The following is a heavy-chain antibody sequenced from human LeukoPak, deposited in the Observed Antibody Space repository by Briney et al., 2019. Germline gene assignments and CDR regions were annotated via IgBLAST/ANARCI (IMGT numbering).Heavy chain of an antibody. CDR2: IKSKTDGGTT. D-gene: IGHD2-2*01. V-gene: IGHV3-15*01. CDR3: TRAEVVPAAYIDY. J-gene: IGHJ4*02. Sequence: GGSLRLSCAASGFTFSNAWMSWVRQAPGKGLEWVGRIKSKTDGGTTDYAAPVKGRFTISRDDSKSIAYLQMNSLKTEDTAVYYCTRAEVVPAAYIDYWGQGTLVTVSS. CDR1: GFTFSNAW.